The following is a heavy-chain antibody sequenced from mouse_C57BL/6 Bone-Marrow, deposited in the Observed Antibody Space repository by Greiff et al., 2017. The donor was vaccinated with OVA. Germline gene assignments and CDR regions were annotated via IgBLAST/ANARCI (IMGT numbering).Heavy chain of an antibody. Sequence: QVQLQQPGAELVMPGASVKLSCKASGYTFTSYWMHWVKQRPGQGLEWIGEIDPSDSYTNYNQKFKGKSTLTVDKSSSTAYMQLSSLTSEDSAVDYCARGGITTAFDDWGQGTTLTVSS. J-gene: IGHJ2*01. CDR3: ARGGITTAFDD. CDR1: GYTFTSYW. D-gene: IGHD1-1*01. V-gene: IGHV1-69*01. CDR2: IDPSDSYT.